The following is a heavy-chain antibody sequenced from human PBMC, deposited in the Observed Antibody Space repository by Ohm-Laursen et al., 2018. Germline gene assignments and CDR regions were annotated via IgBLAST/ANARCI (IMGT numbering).Heavy chain of an antibody. Sequence: SLRFSCAASGLSFRLYTINWVRQAPGQRLEFVSSISTSAVVYYDDSVKGRFTISRDNTNNSAYLQMISLRPEDTAVYYCATGDNAYFPPIWGQGTLITVSS. CDR2: ISTSAVV. J-gene: IGHJ4*02. CDR3: ATGDNAYFPPI. D-gene: IGHD3-9*01. CDR1: GLSFRLYT. V-gene: IGHV3-69-1*02.